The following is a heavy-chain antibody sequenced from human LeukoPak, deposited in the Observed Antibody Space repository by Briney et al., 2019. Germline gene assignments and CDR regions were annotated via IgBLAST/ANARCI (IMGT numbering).Heavy chain of an antibody. CDR2: IIPIFGTA. CDR1: GGTFSSYA. V-gene: IGHV1-69*13. Sequence: SVKVSCKASGGTFSSYATSWVRQAPGQGLEWMGGIIPIFGTANYAQKFQGRVTITADESTSTAYMELSSLRSEDTAVYYCASLESYYGGNSGDYWGQGTLVTVSS. D-gene: IGHD4-23*01. CDR3: ASLESYYGGNSGDY. J-gene: IGHJ4*02.